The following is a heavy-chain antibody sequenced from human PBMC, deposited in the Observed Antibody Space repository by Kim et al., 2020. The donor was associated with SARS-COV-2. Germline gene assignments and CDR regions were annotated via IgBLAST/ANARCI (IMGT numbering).Heavy chain of an antibody. CDR1: GGSFSGYY. V-gene: IGHV4-34*01. Sequence: SETLSLTCAVYGGSFSGYYWSWIRQPPGKGLEWIGEINHSGSTNYNPSLKSRVTISVDTSKNQFSLKLSSVTAADTAVYYCARGRYLGNCDYWGQGTLVTVSS. CDR2: INHSGST. D-gene: IGHD1-1*01. J-gene: IGHJ4*02. CDR3: ARGRYLGNCDY.